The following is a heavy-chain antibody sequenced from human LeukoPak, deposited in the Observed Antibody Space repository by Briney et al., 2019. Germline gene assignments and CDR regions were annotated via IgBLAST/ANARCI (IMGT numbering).Heavy chain of an antibody. CDR1: GGSISSYY. CDR3: AREDCTNGVCVWFDP. CDR2: IYYSGST. D-gene: IGHD2-8*01. V-gene: IGHV4-59*01. J-gene: IGHJ5*02. Sequence: PSETLSLTCTVSGGSISSYYWSWIRQPPGKGLEWIGYIYYSGSTNYNPSLKSRVTISVDTSKNQFSLKLSSVTAADTAVYYCAREDCTNGVCVWFDPWGQGTLVTVSS.